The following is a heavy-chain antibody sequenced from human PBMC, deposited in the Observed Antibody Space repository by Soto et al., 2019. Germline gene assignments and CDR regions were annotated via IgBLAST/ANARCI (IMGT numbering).Heavy chain of an antibody. D-gene: IGHD3-9*01. V-gene: IGHV1-8*01. CDR2: MNPNSGNT. CDR1: GYTFTSYD. CDR3: ARDSSGSYFDWLYNPYYYYGMDV. Sequence: GASVKVSCKASGYTFTSYDINWVRQATGQGLEWMGWMNPNSGNTGYAQKFQGRVTMTRDTSTSTVYMELSSLRSEDTAVYYCARDSSGSYFDWLYNPYYYYGMDVWGQGTTVTVSS. J-gene: IGHJ6*02.